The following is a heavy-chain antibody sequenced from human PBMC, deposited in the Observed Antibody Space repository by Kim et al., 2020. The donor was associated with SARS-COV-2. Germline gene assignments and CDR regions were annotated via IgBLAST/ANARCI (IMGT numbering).Heavy chain of an antibody. Sequence: GESLKISCKGSGYSFTNYWIGWVRQMPGKGLEWMGIIYPGDSDTRYIPSFQGQVTISADKPISTAYLQWSSLKASDTAMYYCARQSFSAPYYYHSSSSPSLDYWGQRTLVTVSS. CDR2: IYPGDSDT. D-gene: IGHD3-22*01. CDR1: GYSFTNYW. V-gene: IGHV5-51*01. CDR3: ARQSFSAPYYYHSSSSPSLDY. J-gene: IGHJ4*02.